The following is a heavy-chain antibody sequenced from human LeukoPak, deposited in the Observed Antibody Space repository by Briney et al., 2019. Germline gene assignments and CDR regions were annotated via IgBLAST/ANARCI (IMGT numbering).Heavy chain of an antibody. D-gene: IGHD2-2*01. CDR1: GGSISSYY. Sequence: SETLSLTCTVSGGSISSYYWSWIRQPPGKGLEWIGYIYYSASTNYNPSLKSRVTISVDTSKNQFSLKLSSVTAADTAVYYCARDLVVVPAAHPDTYYYYGMDVWGQGTTVTVSS. CDR2: IYYSAST. V-gene: IGHV4-59*01. J-gene: IGHJ6*02. CDR3: ARDLVVVPAAHPDTYYYYGMDV.